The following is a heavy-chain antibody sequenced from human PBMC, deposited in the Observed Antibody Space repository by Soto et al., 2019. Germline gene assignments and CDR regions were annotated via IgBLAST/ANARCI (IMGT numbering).Heavy chain of an antibody. V-gene: IGHV3-7*01. CDR1: GFTFRTYW. CDR2: IKQDGSEK. D-gene: IGHD6-6*01. J-gene: IGHJ4*02. CDR3: ARVMYSSSSSFDY. Sequence: LRLSCAASGFTFRTYWMSWVRQAPGKGLEWVANIKQDGSEKYYVDSVKGRFTISRDNAKNSLYLQMNSLRAEDTAMYYCARVMYSSSSSFDYWGQGTLVTVSS.